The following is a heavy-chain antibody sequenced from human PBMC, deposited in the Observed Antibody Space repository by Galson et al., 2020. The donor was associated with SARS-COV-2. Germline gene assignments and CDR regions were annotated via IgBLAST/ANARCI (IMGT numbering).Heavy chain of an antibody. CDR1: GFTLSTYS. Sequence: TGGSLRLSCAASGFTLSTYSMNWVRQAPGKGLEWVSLISSSSSYIYYADSVKGRFTISRDNAKNSPYLQMNSLRAEDTAVYYWAGAQLRTIFGVVTEAWDALDLWGQGTMGTVSS. J-gene: IGHJ3*01. D-gene: IGHD3-3*01. V-gene: IGHV3-21*01. CDR3: AGAQLRTIFGVVTEAWDALDL. CDR2: ISSSSSYI.